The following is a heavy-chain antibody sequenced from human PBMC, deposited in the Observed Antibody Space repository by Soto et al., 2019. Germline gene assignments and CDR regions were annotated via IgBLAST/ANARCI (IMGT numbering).Heavy chain of an antibody. CDR3: ARDLVVVAATDDP. CDR1: GFTFSSYS. Sequence: GESLKISCAASGFTFSSYSMNWVRQAPGKGLEWVSYISSSSSTIYYADSVKGRFTISRDNAKNSLYLQMNSLRAEDTAVYYCARDLVVVAATDDPWGQGTLVTVSS. J-gene: IGHJ5*02. V-gene: IGHV3-48*01. D-gene: IGHD2-15*01. CDR2: ISSSSSTI.